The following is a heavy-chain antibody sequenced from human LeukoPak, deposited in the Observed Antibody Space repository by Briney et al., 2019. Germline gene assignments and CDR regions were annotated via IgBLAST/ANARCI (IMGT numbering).Heavy chain of an antibody. CDR2: ISGSGGST. Sequence: GGSLRLSCAAYGFTFSSYAMSWVRQAPGKGLEWVSSISGSGGSTYYADSVKGRFTISRDDSKNTLYLQMNSLRAEDTAVYYCARVRYGELDVWGQGTTVTVSS. CDR3: ARVRYGELDV. CDR1: GFTFSSYA. D-gene: IGHD4-17*01. V-gene: IGHV3-23*01. J-gene: IGHJ6*02.